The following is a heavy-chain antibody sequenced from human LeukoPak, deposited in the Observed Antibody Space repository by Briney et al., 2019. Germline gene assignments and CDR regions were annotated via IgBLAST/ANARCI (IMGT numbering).Heavy chain of an antibody. V-gene: IGHV4-34*01. CDR1: GGSFSGYY. D-gene: IGHD4-11*01. CDR3: ARVPARLQSNSLRSAYYYGMDV. Sequence: SETLSLTCAVYGGSFSGYYWSWIRQPPGKGLEWIGEINHSGSTNYNPSLKSRVTISVDTSKNQFSLKLSSVTAADTAVYYCARVPARLQSNSLRSAYYYGMDVWGQGTTVTVSS. J-gene: IGHJ6*02. CDR2: INHSGST.